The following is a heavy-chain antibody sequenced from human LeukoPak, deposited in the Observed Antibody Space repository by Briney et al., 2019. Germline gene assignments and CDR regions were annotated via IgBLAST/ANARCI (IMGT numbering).Heavy chain of an antibody. CDR2: IKADGSAK. D-gene: IGHD2/OR15-2a*01. CDR1: GFSFSGHW. Sequence: PGGSLRLSCAASGFSFSGHWMSWVRQPPGKGLEWVANIKADGSAKYYVDSVKGRFTIYQHDATRTVHLQMDKLRAEDTAIYYCAYRNNFEYWGQGALVTVSS. V-gene: IGHV3-7*05. CDR3: AYRNNFEY. J-gene: IGHJ4*02.